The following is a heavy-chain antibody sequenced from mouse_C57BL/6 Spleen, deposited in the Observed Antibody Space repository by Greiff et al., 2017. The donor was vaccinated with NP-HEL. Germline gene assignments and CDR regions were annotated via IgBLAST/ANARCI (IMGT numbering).Heavy chain of an antibody. Sequence: VQLQQPGAELVRPGSSVKLSCKASGYTFTSYWMHWVKQRPIQGLEWIGNIDPSDSETHYNQKFKDKATLTVDKSSSTAYMQLSSLTSEDSAVYYCARSDSNQDYYAMDYWGQGTSVTVSS. CDR3: ARSDSNQDYYAMDY. CDR1: GYTFTSYW. D-gene: IGHD2-5*01. V-gene: IGHV1-52*01. CDR2: IDPSDSET. J-gene: IGHJ4*01.